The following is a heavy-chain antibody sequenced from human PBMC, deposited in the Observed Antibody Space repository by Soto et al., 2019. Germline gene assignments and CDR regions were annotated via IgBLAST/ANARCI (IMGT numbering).Heavy chain of an antibody. J-gene: IGHJ6*02. CDR3: ARAHSGYDPLGMDV. D-gene: IGHD5-12*01. CDR2: ISDTGSG. Sequence: QVQLQESGPGLVKPSETLSLTCTVSGGSVISGSYYWSWIRQPPGKGLEWVGCISDTGSGDYNRSLTSLVTISVHTSKRQFSLRLNSVTAADTAVYYCARAHSGYDPLGMDVWGQGTTVTVSS. CDR1: GGSVISGSYY. V-gene: IGHV4-61*01.